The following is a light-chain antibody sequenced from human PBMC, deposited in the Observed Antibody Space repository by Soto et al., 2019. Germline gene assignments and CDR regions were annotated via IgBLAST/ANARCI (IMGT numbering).Light chain of an antibody. J-gene: IGLJ2*01. CDR3: AAWDDSLSGVV. CDR2: RNN. V-gene: IGLV1-47*01. CDR1: SSNIGSNY. Sequence: QSVLTQPPSASGTPGQRVTISCSGSSSNIGSNYVYWYQQLPGTAPKLLIYRNNQRPSGVPDPFSGSKSGTSVSLAISGLRSEDEADYYCAAWDDSLSGVVFGGGTKLTVL.